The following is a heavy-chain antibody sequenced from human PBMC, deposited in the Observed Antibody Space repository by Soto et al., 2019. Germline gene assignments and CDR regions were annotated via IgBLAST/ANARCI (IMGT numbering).Heavy chain of an antibody. CDR3: ARHMRAVVAPLAY. CDR2: IHYSGST. Sequence: ESGPRLVKPSETLSLTCTVSGGSIRDTIYYWGWIRQPPGKGLEWIGSIHYSGSTHYNPSLKSRVTISVDPSKSQFSLNLTSVTPADTSVYYCARHMRAVVAPLAYWGQGTVVTVSS. D-gene: IGHD3-22*01. V-gene: IGHV4-39*01. CDR1: GGSIRDTIYY. J-gene: IGHJ4*02.